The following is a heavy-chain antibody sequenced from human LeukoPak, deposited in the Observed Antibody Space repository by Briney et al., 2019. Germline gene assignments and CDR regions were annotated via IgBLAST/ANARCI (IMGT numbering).Heavy chain of an antibody. CDR1: GSTFSSSA. D-gene: IGHD5-24*01. CDR3: AKARRDGYNLYWFGP. Sequence: GGSLRLSCAASGSTFSSSAMNWVRQAPGKGLEWVSTISGSGGSTYYADSVKGRFTISRDNSKNTLYLQLNSLRAEDTAIYYCAKARRDGYNLYWFGPWGQGTLVTVSS. J-gene: IGHJ5*02. V-gene: IGHV3-23*01. CDR2: ISGSGGST.